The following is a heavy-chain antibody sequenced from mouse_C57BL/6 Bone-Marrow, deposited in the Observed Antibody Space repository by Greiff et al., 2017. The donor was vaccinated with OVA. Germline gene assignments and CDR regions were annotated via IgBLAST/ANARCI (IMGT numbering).Heavy chain of an antibody. D-gene: IGHD2-1*01. Sequence: VQLQQSGAELVKPGASVKLSCTASGFNIKDYYMHWVKQRTEQGLEWIGRIDPENGDTEYASKFQGKATITADTSSNTAYLQLSSLTSEDTAVYYCTTLRNFFDYWGQGTTLTVSS. CDR1: GFNIKDYY. CDR2: IDPENGDT. V-gene: IGHV14-1*01. J-gene: IGHJ2*01. CDR3: TTLRNFFDY.